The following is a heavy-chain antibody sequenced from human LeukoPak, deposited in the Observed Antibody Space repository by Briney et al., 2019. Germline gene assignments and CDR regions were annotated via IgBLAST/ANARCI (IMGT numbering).Heavy chain of an antibody. D-gene: IGHD6-19*01. CDR2: IWYDGSNK. CDR1: GFTFSSYG. V-gene: IGHV3-33*01. Sequence: GGSLRLSCAASGFTFSSYGMHWVRQAPGKGLEWVAVIWYDGSNKYYADSVKGRFTISRDNSKNTLYLQMNSLRAEDTAVYHCARDDIAVAGNDAFDIWGQGTMVTVSS. J-gene: IGHJ3*02. CDR3: ARDDIAVAGNDAFDI.